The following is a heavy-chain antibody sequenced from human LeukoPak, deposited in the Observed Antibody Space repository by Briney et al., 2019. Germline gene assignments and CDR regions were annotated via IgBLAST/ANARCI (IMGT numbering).Heavy chain of an antibody. CDR2: IYPGDSDT. Sequence: GESLKISCKGSGYRFTSYWIGWVRQMPGKGLEWMGIIYPGDSDTRYSPSFQGQVTISADKSISTAYLQWSSLKASDTAMYYCARKKYCSSTSCYPPTVGWFDPWGQGTLVTVSS. D-gene: IGHD2-2*01. J-gene: IGHJ5*02. CDR1: GYRFTSYW. CDR3: ARKKYCSSTSCYPPTVGWFDP. V-gene: IGHV5-51*01.